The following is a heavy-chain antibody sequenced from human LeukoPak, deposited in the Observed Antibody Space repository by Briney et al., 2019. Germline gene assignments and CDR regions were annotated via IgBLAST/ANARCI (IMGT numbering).Heavy chain of an antibody. D-gene: IGHD3-22*01. J-gene: IGHJ3*02. Sequence: GGSLRLSCAASGFTFSDYYMSWIRQAPGKGLEWVSYISSSGSTIYYADSVKGRFTISRDNAKNSLYLQMNSLRAEDTAVYCCARGDYYDSSGYYVWDAFDIWGQGTMVTVSS. CDR1: GFTFSDYY. V-gene: IGHV3-11*01. CDR3: ARGDYYDSSGYYVWDAFDI. CDR2: ISSSGSTI.